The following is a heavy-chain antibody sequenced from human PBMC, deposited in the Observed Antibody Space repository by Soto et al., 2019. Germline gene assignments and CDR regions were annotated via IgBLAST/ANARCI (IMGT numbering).Heavy chain of an antibody. D-gene: IGHD3-3*01. J-gene: IGHJ6*03. Sequence: GGSLRLSCAASGVTFSNAWMSWVRQAPGKGLEWVGRIKSKTDGGTTDYAAPVKGRFTISRDDSKNTLYLQMNSLKTEDTAVYYCTTDTPYYDFWSGPTYYYYYTDVWGKGTTVTVSS. V-gene: IGHV3-15*01. CDR3: TTDTPYYDFWSGPTYYYYYTDV. CDR2: IKSKTDGGTT. CDR1: GVTFSNAW.